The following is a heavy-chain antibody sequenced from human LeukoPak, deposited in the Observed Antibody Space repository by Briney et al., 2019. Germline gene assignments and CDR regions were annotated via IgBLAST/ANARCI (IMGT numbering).Heavy chain of an antibody. Sequence: KASETLSLTCTVSGDSISSSSYYWGWIRQPPGKGLEWIGSFYYSGSTYYNPSLKSRVTISVDASKNQFSLKLTSATAADAAVYYCARLPATASYYYYYMDVWGKGTTVTFSS. CDR1: GDSISSSSYY. CDR2: FYYSGST. V-gene: IGHV4-39*07. CDR3: ARLPATASYYYYYMDV. J-gene: IGHJ6*03.